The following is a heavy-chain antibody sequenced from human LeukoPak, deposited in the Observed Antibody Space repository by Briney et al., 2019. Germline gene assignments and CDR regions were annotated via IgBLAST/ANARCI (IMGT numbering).Heavy chain of an antibody. J-gene: IGHJ4*02. V-gene: IGHV3-53*04. CDR2: IYSGGST. D-gene: IGHD5-24*01. CDR1: GFTVSSNY. Sequence: PGGSLRLSCAASGFTVSSNYMSWVRQAPGKGLEWVSVIYSGGSTYYADSVKGRFTISRHNSKNTLYLQMNSLRAEDTAVYYCASRGKEMATTTDYWGQGTLVTVSS. CDR3: ASRGKEMATTTDY.